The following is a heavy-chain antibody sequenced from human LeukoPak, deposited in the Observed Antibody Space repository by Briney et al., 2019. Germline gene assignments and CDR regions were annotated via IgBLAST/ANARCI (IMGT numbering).Heavy chain of an antibody. J-gene: IGHJ4*02. CDR1: GFAFSTYS. V-gene: IGHV3-21*01. Sequence: PGGSLRLSCAASGFAFSTYSMNWVRQAPGKGPEWISSITSTGTYIYYADSVKGRFTISRDNAKNSLYLQMNSLRAEDTAVYFCARVAGGKFHLDYWGQGTQVTASS. CDR3: ARVAGGKFHLDY. CDR2: ITSTGTYI. D-gene: IGHD6-13*01.